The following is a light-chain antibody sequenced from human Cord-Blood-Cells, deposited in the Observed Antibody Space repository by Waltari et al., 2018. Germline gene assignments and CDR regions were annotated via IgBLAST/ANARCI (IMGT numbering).Light chain of an antibody. V-gene: IGKV3-15*01. CDR3: QQYSNWPAGGYT. Sequence: ELVMTQSPATLSVSTGERATLPCRASQSVSSNLAWYQQKPGQAPRLLIYGASTRATGIPARFSRSGSETEFTLTISSLQSEDFAVYYCQQYSNWPAGGYTFGQGTKLEIK. CDR1: QSVSSN. J-gene: IGKJ2*01. CDR2: GAS.